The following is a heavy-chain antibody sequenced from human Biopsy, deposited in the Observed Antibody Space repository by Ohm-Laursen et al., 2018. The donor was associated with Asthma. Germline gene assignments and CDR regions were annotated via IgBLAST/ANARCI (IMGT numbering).Heavy chain of an antibody. CDR3: VSLPGY. J-gene: IGHJ4*02. Sequence: GTLSLTCTVSGGSISSSSYYWGWIRRPPGKGLEFIGTIYYSGSTYYNPSLKSRVTLSVDASKNQFSLKLTSVTAADTAVYYCVSLPGYWGQGTRVTVSS. V-gene: IGHV4-39*01. CDR1: GGSISSSSYY. CDR2: IYYSGST.